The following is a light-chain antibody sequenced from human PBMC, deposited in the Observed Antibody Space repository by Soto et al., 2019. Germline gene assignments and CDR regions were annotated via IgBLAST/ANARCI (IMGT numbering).Light chain of an antibody. CDR3: SSYTTSSNYV. V-gene: IGLV2-14*01. Sequence: QSALTQPASVSGSPGQSITISCTGTSSDVGSYNFVSWYQQLPGKAPKLMIYEVSNRPSGVSNRFSGSNSGNTASLTISGLQAEDEADYYCSSYTTSSNYVFGSGTKVTVL. CDR2: EVS. CDR1: SSDVGSYNF. J-gene: IGLJ1*01.